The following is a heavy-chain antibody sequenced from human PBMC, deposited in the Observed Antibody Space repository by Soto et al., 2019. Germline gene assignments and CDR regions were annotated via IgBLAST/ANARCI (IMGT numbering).Heavy chain of an antibody. CDR3: ARGSIFGVVINAFEI. J-gene: IGHJ3*02. CDR2: ISYSGRT. D-gene: IGHD3-3*01. Sequence: QMQLQESGPGLVKPSQTLSLTCSVSGGSISGNGYYWNWIRQHPGKGLEWIGYISYSGRTFYSPSLKSRVTTSLDTSTNQFSLELSSVTAADTAIYYCARGSIFGVVINAFEIWGQGTMVAGSS. V-gene: IGHV4-31*03. CDR1: GGSISGNGYY.